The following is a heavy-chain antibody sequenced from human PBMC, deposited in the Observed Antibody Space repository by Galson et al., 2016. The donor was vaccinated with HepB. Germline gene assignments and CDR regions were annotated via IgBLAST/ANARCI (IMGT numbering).Heavy chain of an antibody. V-gene: IGHV2-70*04. CDR1: GFSLSTSGVG. J-gene: IGHJ4*02. Sequence: PALVKPTQTLTLTCTFSGFSLSTSGVGVSWIRQPPGKALEWLARIDWDDDKFYSTSLKTRLTISKDTSKNQVVLTMTNMDPVDTATYYCARHPIFGLENYFDYWGQGTLVTVSS. CDR2: IDWDDDK. CDR3: ARHPIFGLENYFDY. D-gene: IGHD3/OR15-3a*01.